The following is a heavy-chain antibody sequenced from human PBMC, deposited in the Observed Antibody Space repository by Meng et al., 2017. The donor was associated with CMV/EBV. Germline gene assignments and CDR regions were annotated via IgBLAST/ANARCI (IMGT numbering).Heavy chain of an antibody. J-gene: IGHJ4*02. V-gene: IGHV4-39*01. CDR3: ARHGGDYEDY. Sequence: SETLSLTCTVSGGSISSSSYYWGWICQPPGKGLEWIGSIYYSGSTYYNPSLKSRVTISVDTSKNQFSLKLSSVTAADTAVYYCARHGGDYEDYWGQGTLVTVSS. D-gene: IGHD4-17*01. CDR1: GGSISSSSYY. CDR2: IYYSGST.